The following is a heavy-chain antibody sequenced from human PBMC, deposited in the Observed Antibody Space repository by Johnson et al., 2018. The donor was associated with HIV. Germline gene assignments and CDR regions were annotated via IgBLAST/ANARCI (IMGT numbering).Heavy chain of an antibody. J-gene: IGHJ3*02. CDR2: IWYDGSNK. D-gene: IGHD6-13*01. Sequence: QVQLVESGGGVVQPGRSLRLSCAASGFTFSSYGMHWVRQATGKGLEWVAVIWYDGSNKYYADSVKGRFTISRDNSKNTLYLQMNSLRAEDTAVYYCAKVGTGYSSSAVGAFDIWGQGTVVTVSS. CDR1: GFTFSSYG. CDR3: AKVGTGYSSSAVGAFDI. V-gene: IGHV3-33*06.